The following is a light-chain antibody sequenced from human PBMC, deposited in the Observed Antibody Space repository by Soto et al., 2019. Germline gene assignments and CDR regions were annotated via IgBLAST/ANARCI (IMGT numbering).Light chain of an antibody. CDR3: QQANSFPHT. V-gene: IGKV3D-20*02. Sequence: DIVLTQSPGTLSLSPGERATLSCRASQSASSSYLAWYQQKPGQAPRLLIYDASNRATGIPTRFSGSGSGTDFTLTISSLQPEDFATYYCQQANSFPHTFGQGTRLEIK. CDR1: QSASSSY. CDR2: DAS. J-gene: IGKJ5*01.